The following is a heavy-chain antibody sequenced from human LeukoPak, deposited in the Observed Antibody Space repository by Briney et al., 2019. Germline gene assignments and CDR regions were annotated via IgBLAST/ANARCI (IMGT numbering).Heavy chain of an antibody. CDR1: GFTFDDYT. D-gene: IGHD6-6*01. V-gene: IGHV3-43*01. CDR3: AKDLTSSSYYCYGMDV. Sequence: GGSLRLSRAASGFTFDDYTMHWVRQAPGKGLEWVSLISWDGGSTYYADSVKGRFTISRDNSKNSLYLQMNSLRTEDTALYYCAKDLTSSSYYCYGMDVWGQGTTVTVSS. J-gene: IGHJ6*02. CDR2: ISWDGGST.